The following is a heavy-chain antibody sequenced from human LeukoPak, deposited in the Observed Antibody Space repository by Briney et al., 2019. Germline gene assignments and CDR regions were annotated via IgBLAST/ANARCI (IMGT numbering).Heavy chain of an antibody. V-gene: IGHV3-21*01. CDR3: AKDSNSGWFGESGYYYYYYMDV. CDR2: ISSSSSYI. J-gene: IGHJ6*03. Sequence: PGGSLRLSCAASGFTFSSYSMNWVRQAPGKGLEWVSSISSSSSYIYYADSVKGRFTISRDNSKNTLYLQMNSLRAEDTAVYYCAKDSNSGWFGESGYYYYYYMDVWGKGTTVTISS. CDR1: GFTFSSYS. D-gene: IGHD6-19*01.